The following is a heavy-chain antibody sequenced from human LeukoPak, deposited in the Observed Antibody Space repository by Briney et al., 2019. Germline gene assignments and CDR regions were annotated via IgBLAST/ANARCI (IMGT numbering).Heavy chain of an antibody. CDR3: ARGQIPAAIFGSYYYYGMDV. Sequence: ASVKVSCKASGYTFTSYDINWVRQATGQGLEWMGWMNPNSGNTGYAQKFQGRVTVTRNTSISTAYMELSSLRSEDTAVYYCARGQIPAAIFGSYYYYGMDVWGQGTTVTVSS. V-gene: IGHV1-8*01. CDR1: GYTFTSYD. CDR2: MNPNSGNT. D-gene: IGHD2-2*01. J-gene: IGHJ6*02.